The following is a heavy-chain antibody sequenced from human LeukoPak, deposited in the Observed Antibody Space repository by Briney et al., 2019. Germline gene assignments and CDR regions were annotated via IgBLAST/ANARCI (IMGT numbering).Heavy chain of an antibody. CDR1: GFTFSSYS. CDR3: ARDSSWAFDI. J-gene: IGHJ3*02. Sequence: GGSLRLSCAASGFTFSSYSMNWVRQAPRKGLEWVSYISASSSTIDYKDSVKGRFTISRDSAKNSLFLQMNSLRDEDTAVYYRARDSSWAFDIWGQGTMVTVSS. CDR2: ISASSSTI. V-gene: IGHV3-48*02.